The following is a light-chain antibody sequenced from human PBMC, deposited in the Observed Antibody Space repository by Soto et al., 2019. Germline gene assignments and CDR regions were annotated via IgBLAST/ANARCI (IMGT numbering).Light chain of an antibody. V-gene: IGKV1-5*03. J-gene: IGKJ1*01. CDR3: QHYNTYPET. CDR2: KAS. Sequence: DVRMTQSHSILSASVGDRVTITCVASQSISSWLAWYQQKPGKAPNLLIHKASHLESGVPSRFSGSGSGTEFTLTISSPQPEDFATYYCQHYNTYPETFGQGTKVDIK. CDR1: QSISSW.